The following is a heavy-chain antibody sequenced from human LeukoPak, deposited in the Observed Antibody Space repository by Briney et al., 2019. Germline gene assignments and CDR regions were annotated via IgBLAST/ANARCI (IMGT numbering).Heavy chain of an antibody. CDR1: GGSFSGYY. CDR2: INHSGST. Sequence: SETLSLTCAVYGGSFSGYYWSWIRQPPGKGLEWIGEINHSGSTNYNPSLKSRVTISVDTSKNQFSLKLSSVTAADTAVYYCARGGPYCTNGVCYLDYWGQGTLVTVSS. J-gene: IGHJ4*02. CDR3: ARGGPYCTNGVCYLDY. D-gene: IGHD2-8*01. V-gene: IGHV4-34*01.